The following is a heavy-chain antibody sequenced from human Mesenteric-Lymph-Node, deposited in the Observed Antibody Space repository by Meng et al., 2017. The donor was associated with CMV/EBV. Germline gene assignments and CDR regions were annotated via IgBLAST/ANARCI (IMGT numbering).Heavy chain of an antibody. J-gene: IGHJ4*02. CDR2: IKSDGIST. CDR3: ARDKFDYVWGMYRYTGGIDS. Sequence: GESLKISCAASGFTFSRYWMHWVRQAPGKGLVWVSRIKSDGISTAYADSVKGRFTISTDNAKNTLYLQMNSLRAEDTAVYYCARDKFDYVWGMYRYTGGIDSWGQGTLVTVSS. V-gene: IGHV3-74*03. CDR1: GFTFSRYW. D-gene: IGHD3-16*02.